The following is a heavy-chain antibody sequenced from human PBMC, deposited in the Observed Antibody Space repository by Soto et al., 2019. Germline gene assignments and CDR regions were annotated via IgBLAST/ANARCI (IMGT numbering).Heavy chain of an antibody. CDR2: FDPEDGET. Sequence: ASVKVACKVCGYTLTELSMHWVRQAPGKGLERMGGFDPEDGETIYAQKFQGRVTMTEDTSTDTAYMELSSLRSEDTAVYYCATDPSARYDFWSGFYVNWGQGTLVTVSS. D-gene: IGHD3-3*01. J-gene: IGHJ4*02. CDR3: ATDPSARYDFWSGFYVN. V-gene: IGHV1-24*01. CDR1: GYTLTELS.